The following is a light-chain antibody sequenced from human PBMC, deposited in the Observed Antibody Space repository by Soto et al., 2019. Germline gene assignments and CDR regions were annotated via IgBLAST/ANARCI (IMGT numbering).Light chain of an antibody. CDR3: QQRSNWPVT. V-gene: IGKV3-11*01. CDR2: DAS. Sequence: EIVLTQSAGTLSLSPGERATLSCRASQSVSSYLAWYQQKPGQAPRLLIYDASKRATGISARFSGSGSGTDFTLTISSLEPEDFAVYYCQQRSNWPVTFGQGTKVDIK. CDR1: QSVSSY. J-gene: IGKJ1*01.